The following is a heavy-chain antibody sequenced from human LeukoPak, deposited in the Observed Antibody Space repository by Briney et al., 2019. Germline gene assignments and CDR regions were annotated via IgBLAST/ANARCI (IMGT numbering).Heavy chain of an antibody. CDR3: AKDRPSEGYCSSTSCYPDY. D-gene: IGHD2-2*01. CDR1: GFTFSSYS. Sequence: GGSLRLSCAASGFTFSSYSMNWVRRAPGKGLEWVSSISSSSSYIYYADSVKGRFTISRDNAKNSLYLQMNSLRAEDTAVYYCAKDRPSEGYCSSTSCYPDYWGQGTLVTVSS. V-gene: IGHV3-21*04. J-gene: IGHJ4*02. CDR2: ISSSSSYI.